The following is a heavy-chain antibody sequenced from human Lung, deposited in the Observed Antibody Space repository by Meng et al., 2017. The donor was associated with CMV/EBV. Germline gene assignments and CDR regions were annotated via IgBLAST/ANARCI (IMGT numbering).Heavy chain of an antibody. CDR1: GYTFTSHG. Sequence: VSCRAPGYTFTSHGITWVRQAPGQGLEWMGWISPSMGSTNYAQKVEGGVTMTTDRSTTTAYLELRSLRYDDTAVYFCARGTGIFDYWGQGTLVTVSS. D-gene: IGHD7-27*01. CDR2: ISPSMGST. CDR3: ARGTGIFDY. V-gene: IGHV1-18*04. J-gene: IGHJ4*02.